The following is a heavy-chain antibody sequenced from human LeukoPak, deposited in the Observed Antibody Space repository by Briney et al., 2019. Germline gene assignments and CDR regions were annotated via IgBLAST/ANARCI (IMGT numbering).Heavy chain of an antibody. CDR2: ISSSSSYI. CDR1: GFTFSSYS. V-gene: IGHV3-21*01. D-gene: IGHD5-18*01. CDR3: ARDLGYSYGYSSPFDY. Sequence: GGSLRLSCAASGFTFSSYSMNWVRQTPGKGLEWVSSISSSSSYIYYADSVKGRFTIPRDNAKNSLYLQMNSLRAEDTAVYYCARDLGYSYGYSSPFDYWGQGTLVTVSS. J-gene: IGHJ4*02.